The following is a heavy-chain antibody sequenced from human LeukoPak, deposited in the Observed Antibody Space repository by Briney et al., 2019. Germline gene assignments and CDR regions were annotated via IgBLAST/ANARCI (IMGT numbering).Heavy chain of an antibody. Sequence: ASVKVSCKASGYTFTSYDINWVRQATGQGLEWMGWMNPNSGNTGYAQKFQGRVTITRNTSISTAYMELSSLRSEDTAVYYCARGPRYCSSTSCSYHFDYWGQGTLVTVSS. V-gene: IGHV1-8*03. CDR1: GYTFTSYD. CDR3: ARGPRYCSSTSCSYHFDY. D-gene: IGHD2-2*01. J-gene: IGHJ4*02. CDR2: MNPNSGNT.